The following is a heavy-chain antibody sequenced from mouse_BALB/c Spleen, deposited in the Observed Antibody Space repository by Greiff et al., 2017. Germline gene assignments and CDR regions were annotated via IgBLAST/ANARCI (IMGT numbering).Heavy chain of an antibody. D-gene: IGHD1-2*01. CDR1: GYSITSDYA. V-gene: IGHV3-2*02. CDR2: ISYSGST. CDR3: ARGVTTASFAY. Sequence: EVKVEESGPGLVKPSQSLSLTCTVTGYSITSDYAWNWIRQFPGNKLEWMGYISYSGSTSYNPSLKSRISITRDTSKNQFFLQLNSVTTEDTATYYCARGVTTASFAYWGQGTLVTVSA. J-gene: IGHJ3*01.